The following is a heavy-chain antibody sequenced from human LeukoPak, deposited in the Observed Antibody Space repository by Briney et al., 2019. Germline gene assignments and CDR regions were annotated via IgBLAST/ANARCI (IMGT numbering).Heavy chain of an antibody. CDR1: GFTFSSYG. CDR2: IRYDGTNE. Sequence: GGSLRLSCAASGFTFSSYGMHWVRQAPGKGLEWVAFIRYDGTNERYADSVKGRFTISRDDSKNTLYLQMNSLRAEDTAVYYCAKDRIILPAATSFDHWGQGTLVTVSS. J-gene: IGHJ4*02. V-gene: IGHV3-30*02. CDR3: AKDRIILPAATSFDH. D-gene: IGHD2-2*01.